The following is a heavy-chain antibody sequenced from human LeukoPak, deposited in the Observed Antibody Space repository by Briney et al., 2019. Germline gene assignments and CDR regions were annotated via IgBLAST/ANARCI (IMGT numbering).Heavy chain of an antibody. D-gene: IGHD4-17*01. CDR1: GYTFTSYG. V-gene: IGHV1-18*01. J-gene: IGHJ6*02. CDR3: ARLQDYGDYYYYYGMDV. Sequence: ASVKVSCKASGYTFTSYGISWVRQAPGQGLEWMGWISAYNGNTNYAQKLQGRVTMTTDTPTSTAYMELRSLRSDDTAVYYCARLQDYGDYYYYYGMDVWGQGTTVTVSS. CDR2: ISAYNGNT.